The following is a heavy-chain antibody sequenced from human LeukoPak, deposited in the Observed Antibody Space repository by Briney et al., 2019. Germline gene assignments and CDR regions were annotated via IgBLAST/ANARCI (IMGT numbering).Heavy chain of an antibody. J-gene: IGHJ6*02. D-gene: IGHD4/OR15-4a*01. V-gene: IGHV1-69*13. Sequence: SVKVSCKASGGTFSSYAISWVRQAPGQGLEWMGGIIPIFGTANYAQKFQGRVAITADESTSAAYMELSSLRSEDTAVYYCARDPSLSRGSVLNTYYYYYGMDVWGQGTTVTVSS. CDR2: IIPIFGTA. CDR3: ARDPSLSRGSVLNTYYYYYGMDV. CDR1: GGTFSSYA.